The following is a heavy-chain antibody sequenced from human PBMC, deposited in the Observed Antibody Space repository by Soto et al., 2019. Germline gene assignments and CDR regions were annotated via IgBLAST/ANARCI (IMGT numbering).Heavy chain of an antibody. CDR1: GDSVSSNSAA. CDR2: TYYRSKWYN. CDR3: ARDEGYSSSWDAGYYYYGMDV. Sequence: PSQTLSLTCAISGDSVSSNSAAWNWIRQSPSRGLEWLGRTYYRSKWYNDYAVSVKSRITINPDTSKNQFSLQLNSMTPEDTAVYYCARDEGYSSSWDAGYYYYGMDVWGQGTTVTVSS. D-gene: IGHD6-13*01. J-gene: IGHJ6*02. V-gene: IGHV6-1*01.